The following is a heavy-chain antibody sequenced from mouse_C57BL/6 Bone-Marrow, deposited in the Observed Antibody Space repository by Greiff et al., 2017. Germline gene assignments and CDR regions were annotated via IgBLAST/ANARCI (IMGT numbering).Heavy chain of an antibody. Sequence: QVQLQQPGAELVMPGASVKLSCKASGYTFTSYWMHWVKQRPGQGLEWIGEIDPSDSYTNYNQKFKGKSTLTVDKSSSTAYMQLSSLTSEDSEVYYCARGYRDYAMDYWGQGTSVTVSS. CDR3: ARGYRDYAMDY. J-gene: IGHJ4*01. CDR2: IDPSDSYT. D-gene: IGHD3-1*01. CDR1: GYTFTSYW. V-gene: IGHV1-69*01.